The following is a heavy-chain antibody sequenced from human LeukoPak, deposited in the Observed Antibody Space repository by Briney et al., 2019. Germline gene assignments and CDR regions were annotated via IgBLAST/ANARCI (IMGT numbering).Heavy chain of an antibody. J-gene: IGHJ4*02. V-gene: IGHV3-11*04. D-gene: IGHD3-22*01. CDR1: GFTFSDSY. CDR3: ARDHTYYYDSSQDYFDY. CDR2: ISSSGSTI. Sequence: GGSLRLSCAASGFTFSDSYMIWIRLAPGKGLEWVSYISSSGSTIYYADSVKGRFTISRDNAKNSLYLQMNSLRAEDTAVYYCARDHTYYYDSSQDYFDYWGQGTLVTVSS.